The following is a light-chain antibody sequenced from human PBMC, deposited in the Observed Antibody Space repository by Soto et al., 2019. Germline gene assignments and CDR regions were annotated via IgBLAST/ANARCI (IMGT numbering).Light chain of an antibody. CDR1: QSVSSY. CDR2: DAS. V-gene: IGKV3-11*01. CDR3: QQRTNWPPLLT. Sequence: EIVLTQSPATLSLSPGERATLSCRASQSVSSYLAWYQQKPGQAPRLLIYDASNRATGIPARFSGSGSGTDFTLTICSLEPDDFLVYYCQQRTNWPPLLTFGGGTKVEIK. J-gene: IGKJ4*01.